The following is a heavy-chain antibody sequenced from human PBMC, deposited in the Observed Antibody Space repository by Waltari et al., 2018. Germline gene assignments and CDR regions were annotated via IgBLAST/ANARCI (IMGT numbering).Heavy chain of an antibody. J-gene: IGHJ5*02. V-gene: IGHV3-23*01. Sequence: EVKLLDSGGDLVQPGGSLRLSCAASGFTFSDYAMSWVRQAPGKGLEWVSAISGGGGVTYYADSVKGRFTISRDNSKNMLYLHMNSLRADDTAVYYCAIRDVGPLTNLFDPWGQGTLVTVSS. CDR1: GFTFSDYA. CDR3: AIRDVGPLTNLFDP. CDR2: ISGGGGVT.